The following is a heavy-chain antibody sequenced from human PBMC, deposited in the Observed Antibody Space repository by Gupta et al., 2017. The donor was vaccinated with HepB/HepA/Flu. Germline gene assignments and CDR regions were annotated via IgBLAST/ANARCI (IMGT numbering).Heavy chain of an antibody. CDR2: IIPIFGTA. Sequence: QVQLVQSGAEVKKPGSSVKVSCKASGGTFRSYAISWVRQAPGQGLEWMGGIIPIFGTANYAQKFQGRVTITADESTSTAYMELSSLRSEDTAVYYRARDLGYCSSTSCYRYYYYMDVWGKGTTVTVSS. D-gene: IGHD2-2*01. CDR1: GGTFRSYA. CDR3: ARDLGYCSSTSCYRYYYYMDV. V-gene: IGHV1-69*01. J-gene: IGHJ6*03.